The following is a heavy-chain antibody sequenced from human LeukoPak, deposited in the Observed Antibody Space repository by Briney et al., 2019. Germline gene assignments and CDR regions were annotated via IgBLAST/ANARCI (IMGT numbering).Heavy chain of an antibody. J-gene: IGHJ4*02. V-gene: IGHV3-23*03. Sequence: GGSLRLSCVTSGFMFSTYAMSWVRQAPGKGLEGVSVIYSRGATYYADSVKGRFTISRDNSKNTLYLQMNSLRVEDTAVYYCAARNYWGQGTLVTVSS. CDR1: GFMFSTYA. D-gene: IGHD1-14*01. CDR2: IYSRGAT. CDR3: AARNY.